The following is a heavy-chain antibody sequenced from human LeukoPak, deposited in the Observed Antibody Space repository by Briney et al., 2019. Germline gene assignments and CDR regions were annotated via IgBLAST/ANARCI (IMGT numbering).Heavy chain of an antibody. CDR2: IIPIFGTA. V-gene: IGHV1-69*13. CDR1: GGTFSSYA. D-gene: IGHD7-27*01. J-gene: IGHJ4*02. Sequence: RASVKVSCKASGGTFSSYAISWVREAPGQGLEWMGGIIPIFGTAKYAQKFQGRVTITADESTSTAYMELSSLRSEDTAVYYCARDLTGFDYWGQGTLVTVSS. CDR3: ARDLTGFDY.